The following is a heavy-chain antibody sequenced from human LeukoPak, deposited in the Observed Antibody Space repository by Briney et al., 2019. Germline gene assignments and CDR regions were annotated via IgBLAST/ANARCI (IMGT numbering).Heavy chain of an antibody. Sequence: ASVKVSCKASGYSFTSYGISWVRQAPGQELEWMGWVSNYKGHTKYAQKFQDRVSMTTDISTNTAYMELRSLRSDDTAVYYCARDGDYEDWWGQGTLVTVSS. CDR2: VSNYKGHT. V-gene: IGHV1-18*01. J-gene: IGHJ4*02. D-gene: IGHD4-17*01. CDR3: ARDGDYEDW. CDR1: GYSFTSYG.